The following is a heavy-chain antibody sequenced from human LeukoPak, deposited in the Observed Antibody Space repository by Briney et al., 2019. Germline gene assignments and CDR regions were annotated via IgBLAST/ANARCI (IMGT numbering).Heavy chain of an antibody. CDR2: INTYSGDT. D-gene: IGHD2-15*01. J-gene: IGHJ4*02. Sequence: ASVKVSCKTSGYTFNSYGINWVRQAPGQGLEWMGWINTYSGDTTFEQKFQGRVTLTTDTSPSTAYRELRSLTPDDTAVYYCARVYKSGGDFWGQGTLVTVSS. V-gene: IGHV1-18*01. CDR1: GYTFNSYG. CDR3: ARVYKSGGDF.